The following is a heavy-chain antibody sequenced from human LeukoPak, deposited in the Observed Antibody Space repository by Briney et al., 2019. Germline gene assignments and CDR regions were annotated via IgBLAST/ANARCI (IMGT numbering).Heavy chain of an antibody. CDR2: IYYSGST. D-gene: IGHD3-10*01. J-gene: IGHJ4*02. CDR1: GGSINSSSYY. Sequence: SETLSLTCTVSGGSINSSSYYWGWIRQPPGKGLEWIGSIYYSGSTYYNPSLKSRVTISVDTSKNQFSLTLSSVTAADTAVYYCARQHPYYYGSGSPDYWGQGTLVTVSS. CDR3: ARQHPYYYGSGSPDY. V-gene: IGHV4-39*01.